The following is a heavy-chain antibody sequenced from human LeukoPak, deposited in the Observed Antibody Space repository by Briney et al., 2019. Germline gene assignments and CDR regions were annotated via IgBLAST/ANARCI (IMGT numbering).Heavy chain of an antibody. D-gene: IGHD6-13*01. CDR1: GFTFSSYA. Sequence: GGSLRLSCAASGFTFSSYAMSWVRQAPRKGLEWVSAISGSGGSTYYADSVKGRFTISRDNSKNTLYLQMNSLRAEDTAVYYCAKKSSSWYRNFQRGGQATLVTVPS. V-gene: IGHV3-23*01. CDR3: AKKSSSWYRNFQR. CDR2: ISGSGGST. J-gene: IGHJ1*01.